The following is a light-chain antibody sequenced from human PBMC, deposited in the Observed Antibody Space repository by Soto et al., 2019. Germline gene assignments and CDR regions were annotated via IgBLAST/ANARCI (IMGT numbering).Light chain of an antibody. CDR2: DAS. CDR1: QTVRNNY. Sequence: EIVLNQSPGTLSLSPGERATLSCRASQTVRNNYLAWYQQKPGQAPRLLIYDASSRATGIPDRFSGGGSGTDFTLTISRLEPEDFAVYYCQQFSSYPLTFGGGTKV. CDR3: QQFSSYPLT. J-gene: IGKJ4*01. V-gene: IGKV3-20*01.